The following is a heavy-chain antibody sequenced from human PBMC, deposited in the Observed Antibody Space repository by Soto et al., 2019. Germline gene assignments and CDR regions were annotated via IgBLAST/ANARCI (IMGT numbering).Heavy chain of an antibody. CDR1: GFTFSSYG. CDR3: AKDFRILRFLEWLSPARYGMDV. CDR2: ISYDGSNK. Sequence: GSLRLSCAASGFTFSSYGMHWVRQAPGKGLEWVAVISYDGSNKYYADSVKGRFTISRDNSKNTLYLQMNSLRAEDTAVYYCAKDFRILRFLEWLSPARYGMDVWDQGTTVTVSS. D-gene: IGHD3-3*01. J-gene: IGHJ6*02. V-gene: IGHV3-30*18.